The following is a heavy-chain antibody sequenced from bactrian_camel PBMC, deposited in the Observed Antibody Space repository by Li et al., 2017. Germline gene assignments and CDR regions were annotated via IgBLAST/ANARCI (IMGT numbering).Heavy chain of an antibody. CDR3: VRDYKSGDYRDDFGY. Sequence: QLVESGGGLVQPGGSLRPSCAASGFPFSNSWMYWVRQAPGKGLEWVATIVSAGSTNVYVDTLKGRLTASRDNAKNMVYLHMTSLKPEDTGVYYCVRDYKSGDYRDDFGYWGQGTQVTVS. CDR1: GFPFSNSW. V-gene: IGHV3S25*01. CDR2: IVSAGSTN. J-gene: IGHJ6*01. D-gene: IGHD4*01.